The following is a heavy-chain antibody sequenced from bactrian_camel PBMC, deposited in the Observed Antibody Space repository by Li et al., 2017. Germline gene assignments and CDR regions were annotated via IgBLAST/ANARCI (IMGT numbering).Heavy chain of an antibody. CDR3: AARSVGWCPLFEHWLGKRAYTPGGYFTN. CDR1: GSTYSAYC. Sequence: HVQLVESGGGSVQAGESLTLSCAASGSTYSAYCMGWFRQAPGKEREPVGIHWTGGDDVVYADSVKGRFTISADYVKDELYLQMNSLKPEDTAMYYCAARSVGWCPLFEHWLGKRAYTPGGYFTNWGQGTQVTVS. V-gene: IGHV3S1*01. CDR2: HWTGGDDV. J-gene: IGHJ4*01. D-gene: IGHD1*01.